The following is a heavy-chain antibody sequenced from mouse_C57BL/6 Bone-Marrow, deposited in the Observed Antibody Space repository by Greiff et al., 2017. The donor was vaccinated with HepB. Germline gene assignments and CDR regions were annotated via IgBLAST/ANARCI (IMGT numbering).Heavy chain of an antibody. D-gene: IGHD1-1*01. CDR2: IRLKSDNYAT. Sequence: EVQLVESGGGLVQPGGSMKLSCVASGFTFSNYWMNWVRQSPEKGLEWVAQIRLKSDNYATHYAESVKGRFTISRDDSKSSVYLQMNNLRAEDTGIYYCTGILRYQYYFDYWGQGTTLTVSS. CDR3: TGILRYQYYFDY. J-gene: IGHJ2*01. V-gene: IGHV6-3*01. CDR1: GFTFSNYW.